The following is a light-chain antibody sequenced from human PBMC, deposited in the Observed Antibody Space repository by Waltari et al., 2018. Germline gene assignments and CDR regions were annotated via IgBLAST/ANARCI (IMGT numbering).Light chain of an antibody. CDR1: QSVNNNY. V-gene: IGKV3-20*01. CDR3: QQYGGPPWT. CDR2: GAI. Sequence: EIVLTQSPGTLSLPPGERATLSCRASQSVNNNYVAWHQQKPGQDPRLLIYGAITRATGIPDKFSGSGSGTDFTLTISRLEPEDFAVYYCQQYGGPPWTFGQGTKVEIK. J-gene: IGKJ1*01.